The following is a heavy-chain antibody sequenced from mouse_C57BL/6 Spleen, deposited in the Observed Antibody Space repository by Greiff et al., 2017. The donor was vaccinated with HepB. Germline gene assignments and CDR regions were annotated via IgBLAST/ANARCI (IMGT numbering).Heavy chain of an antibody. D-gene: IGHD3-3*01. CDR3: ARSLVGDYYAMDY. J-gene: IGHJ4*01. Sequence: QVQLQQPGAELVMPGASVKLSCKASGYTFTSYWMHWVKQRPGQGLEWIGEIDPSDSYTNYNQKFKGESTLTVDKSSSTAYMQLSSLTSEDSAVYYCARSLVGDYYAMDYWGQGTSVTVSS. CDR1: GYTFTSYW. V-gene: IGHV1-69*01. CDR2: IDPSDSYT.